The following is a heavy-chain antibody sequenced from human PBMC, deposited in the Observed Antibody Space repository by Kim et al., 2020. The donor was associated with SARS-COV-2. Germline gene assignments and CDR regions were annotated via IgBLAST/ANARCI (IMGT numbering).Heavy chain of an antibody. V-gene: IGHV4-39*01. Sequence: SETLSLTCTVSGGSLSSSSYYWGWIRQPPGKGLEWIGTTYYSGNTYYNPSLKSRVTISVDTSKNQFSLKLGSVTAADTAVYYCARHTGYSSGWYVAFYYYYMDLWGKGTTVTVSS. CDR3: ARHTGYSSGWYVAFYYYYMDL. CDR2: TYYSGNT. D-gene: IGHD6-19*01. CDR1: GGSLSSSSYY. J-gene: IGHJ6*03.